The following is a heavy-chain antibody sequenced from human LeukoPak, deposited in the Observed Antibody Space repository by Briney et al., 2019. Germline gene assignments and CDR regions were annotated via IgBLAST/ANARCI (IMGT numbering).Heavy chain of an antibody. V-gene: IGHV1-2*02. J-gene: IGHJ6*03. D-gene: IGHD3-10*01. CDR3: ARGHGSYYYYMDV. CDR2: INPNTGGT. CDR1: GYTFTDFY. Sequence: ASVKVSCKASGYTFTDFYMLWVRQAPGQGLEWMGWINPNTGGTDYAQKFQGRVTMTRDTSTSTAYMELSRLRSDDTAVYHCARGHGSYYYYMDVWGEGTTVTVSS.